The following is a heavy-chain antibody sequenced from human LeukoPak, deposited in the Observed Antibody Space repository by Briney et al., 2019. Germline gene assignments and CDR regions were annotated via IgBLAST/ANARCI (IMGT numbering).Heavy chain of an antibody. V-gene: IGHV3-74*01. Sequence: PGGSLRLSCAASGFTFSSYWMNWVRQAPGKGLVWVSRIASDGSSTTYADSVKGRFTISRDNSKNTLYLQMNSLRAEDTAVYYCAKVGARVVVPAAFFDYWGQGTLVTVSS. J-gene: IGHJ4*02. CDR3: AKVGARVVVPAAFFDY. CDR2: IASDGSST. CDR1: GFTFSSYW. D-gene: IGHD2-2*01.